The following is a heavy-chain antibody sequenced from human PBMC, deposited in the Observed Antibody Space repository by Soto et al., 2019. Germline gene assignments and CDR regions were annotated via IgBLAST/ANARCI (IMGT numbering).Heavy chain of an antibody. D-gene: IGHD2-2*01. V-gene: IGHV1-69*01. J-gene: IGHJ5*01. CDR3: AREPSPYCSSTSCYSWFHS. CDR2: IIPMFNTA. CDR1: GGTFSSYA. Sequence: QMQLVQSGAEVKKRGSSVKVSCKASGGTFSSYAIRWVRQAPGQGLEWMGGIIPMFNTANYAQRFQGRVTITADDSTTTAYMELSSLRSEDTAVYYCAREPSPYCSSTSCYSWFHSCGQGTLVTVSS.